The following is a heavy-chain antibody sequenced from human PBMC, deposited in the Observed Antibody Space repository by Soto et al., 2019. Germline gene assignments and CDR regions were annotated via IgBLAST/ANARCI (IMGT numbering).Heavy chain of an antibody. V-gene: IGHV3-11*01. Sequence: GGSLRLSCAASGFIFSDYYMSWIRQAPRKGLEWVSYISATGSTIFYTDSVKGRFTISRDNAQNSLSLQMHSLRAEDTAVYYCARGIAARPFDAFDVWGQGTMVTVSS. D-gene: IGHD6-6*01. CDR3: ARGIAARPFDAFDV. CDR1: GFIFSDYY. J-gene: IGHJ3*01. CDR2: ISATGSTI.